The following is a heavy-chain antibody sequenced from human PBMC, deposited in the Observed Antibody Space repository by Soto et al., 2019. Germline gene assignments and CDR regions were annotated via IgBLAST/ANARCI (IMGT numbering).Heavy chain of an antibody. Sequence: EVQLVESGGGLVKPGGSLRLSCAASGFTFSSYSMNWVRQAPGKGLEWVSSIISSSSYIYYADSVKGRFTISRDNAKNSVYLQMNSLRAEDAAVYYCARNWLMIGRDCLDYWGQGTLVTVSS. J-gene: IGHJ4*02. CDR2: IISSSSYI. CDR1: GFTFSSYS. CDR3: ARNWLMIGRDCLDY. V-gene: IGHV3-21*01. D-gene: IGHD2-21*02.